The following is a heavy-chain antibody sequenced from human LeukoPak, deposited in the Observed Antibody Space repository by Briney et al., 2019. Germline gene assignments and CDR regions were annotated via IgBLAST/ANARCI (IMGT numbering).Heavy chain of an antibody. J-gene: IGHJ4*02. Sequence: GGSLRLSCAATGFTFSSYGMSWVRQAPGKGLEWVSVIYGDGTTYYADSVKGRFTISRDNSKNTLYLQMNSLRAEDTAAYYCARHPPDSGSAHYFDYWGQGTLVTVSS. CDR1: GFTFSSYG. V-gene: IGHV3-66*04. CDR2: IYGDGTT. CDR3: ARHPPDSGSAHYFDY. D-gene: IGHD1-26*01.